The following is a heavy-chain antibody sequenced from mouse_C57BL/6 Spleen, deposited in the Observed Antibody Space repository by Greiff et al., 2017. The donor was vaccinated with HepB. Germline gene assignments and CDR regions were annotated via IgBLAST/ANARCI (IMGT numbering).Heavy chain of an antibody. CDR3: TTPTIVTPAWFAY. Sequence: VHVKQSGAELVRPGASVKLSCTASGFNIKDDYMHWVKQRPEQGLEWIGWIDPENGDTEYASKFQGKATITADTSSNTAYLQLSSLTSEDTAVYYCTTPTIVTPAWFAYWGQGTLVTVSA. J-gene: IGHJ3*01. D-gene: IGHD2-5*01. CDR2: IDPENGDT. CDR1: GFNIKDDY. V-gene: IGHV14-4*01.